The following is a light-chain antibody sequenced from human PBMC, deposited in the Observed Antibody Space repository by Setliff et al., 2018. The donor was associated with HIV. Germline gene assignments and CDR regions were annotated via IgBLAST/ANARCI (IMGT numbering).Light chain of an antibody. CDR3: CSYGSNIAPLM. V-gene: IGLV2-14*03. Sequence: QSVLTQPAAVSGSPGQSITISCTGTSSNIGIYNYVSWYQQHAGKAPKLIIFDVSDRPSGVSDRFSGSKSGNTASLTISGLQAEDEADYYCCSYGSNIAPLMFGGGTKVTV. J-gene: IGLJ3*02. CDR2: DVS. CDR1: SSNIGIYNY.